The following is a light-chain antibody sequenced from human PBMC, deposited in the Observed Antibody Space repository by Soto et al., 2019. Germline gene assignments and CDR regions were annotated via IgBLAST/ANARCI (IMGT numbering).Light chain of an antibody. CDR2: GNS. CDR3: QSYDSSLSGYV. V-gene: IGLV1-40*01. Sequence: QSVLTQPPSVSGAPGQRVTISCTGSSSNIGAGYDVHWYQQLPGTAPKLLIYGNSNRPSGVPDRFSGSKSGTSASLAITGLQAEDEADYYCQSYDSSLSGYVFGTGNKVT. CDR1: SSNIGAGYD. J-gene: IGLJ1*01.